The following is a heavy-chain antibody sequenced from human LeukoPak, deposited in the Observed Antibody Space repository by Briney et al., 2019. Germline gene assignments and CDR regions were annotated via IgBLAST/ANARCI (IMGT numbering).Heavy chain of an antibody. V-gene: IGHV3-48*01. CDR3: ARDNRGFDL. Sequence: GGSLRLSCAASGFTFNSYSMNWVRQAPGKGLEWVSYISTSSTIYYADSVKGRFTISRDNAKHSLYLQMNSLRGEDTAVYYCARDNRGFDLWGRGILVTVSS. J-gene: IGHJ2*01. D-gene: IGHD1-14*01. CDR1: GFTFNSYS. CDR2: ISTSSTI.